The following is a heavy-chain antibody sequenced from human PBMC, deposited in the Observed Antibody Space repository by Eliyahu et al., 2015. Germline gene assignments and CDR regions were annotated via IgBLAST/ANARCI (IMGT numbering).Heavy chain of an antibody. V-gene: IGHV3-23*01. CDR1: GFSFSRYA. Sequence: VQLLESGGGLVQPGGSLRLSCAASGFSFSRYAXXGVRQAPGKGLEWVSGISGTGGSTHYADSVKGRFTISRDNSKNTLYLQMNSLRAEDTAVYYCAKDLNTYYYDSSGPKSAFDIWGQGTMVTVSS. D-gene: IGHD3-22*01. CDR3: AKDLNTYYYDSSGPKSAFDI. CDR2: ISGTGGST. J-gene: IGHJ3*02.